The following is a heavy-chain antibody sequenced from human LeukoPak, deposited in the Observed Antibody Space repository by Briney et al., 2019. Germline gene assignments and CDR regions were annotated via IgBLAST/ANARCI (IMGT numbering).Heavy chain of an antibody. CDR2: IKNDGSEK. CDR3: ATDRGWRTSGYYLYYFEY. D-gene: IGHD3-3*01. CDR1: GYVFRNYF. Sequence: GGSLRLSCAASGYVFRNYFMSWVRQAPGKGLEWVASIKNDGSEKYYVDSVRGRYTISRDNTKNSLYLQMSSLRAEDTAVYYCATDRGWRTSGYYLYYFEYWGQGTLVTFSS. V-gene: IGHV3-7*01. J-gene: IGHJ4*02.